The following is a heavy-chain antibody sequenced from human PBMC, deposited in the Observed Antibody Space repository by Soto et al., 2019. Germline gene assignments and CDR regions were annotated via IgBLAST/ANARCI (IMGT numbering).Heavy chain of an antibody. J-gene: IGHJ4*02. CDR2: IYYSGST. D-gene: IGHD2-21*01. CDR1: GGSISSYY. CDR3: GNTSNFCGGGRRPPHQQIGFDS. Sequence: SETLSLTCTVSGGSISSYYWSWIRQPPGKGLEWIGYIYYSGSTNYNPSLKSRVTISVDTSKNQFSLKLSSVTAADTAVYYCGNTSNFCGGGRRPPHQQIGFDSGGEGPLVTVS. V-gene: IGHV4-59*12.